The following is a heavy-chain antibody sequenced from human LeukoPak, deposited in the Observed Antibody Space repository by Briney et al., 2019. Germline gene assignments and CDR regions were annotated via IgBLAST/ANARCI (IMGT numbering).Heavy chain of an antibody. CDR2: IYSGGNT. CDR1: GFTVSRNY. CDR3: ARVAVGDTYYFDY. J-gene: IGHJ4*02. V-gene: IGHV3-53*01. Sequence: GGSLRLSCAASGFTVSRNYMSWGRQAPGKGLEWVSVIYSGGNTYYADSVKGRFTISRDNSKNTLYLQMNSLRAEDTAVYYCARVAVGDTYYFDYWGQGTLVTVSS. D-gene: IGHD1-26*01.